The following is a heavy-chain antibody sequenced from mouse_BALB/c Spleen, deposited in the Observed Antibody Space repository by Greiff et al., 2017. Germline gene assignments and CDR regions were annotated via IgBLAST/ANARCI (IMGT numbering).Heavy chain of an antibody. Sequence: QVQLKESGPGLVAPSQSLSITCTVSGFSLTSYGVHWVRQPPGKGLEWLGVIWAGGSTNYNSALMSRLSISKDNSKSQVFLKMNSLQTDDTAMYYCARAIYGNYVPYYYAMDYWGQGTSVTVSS. V-gene: IGHV2-9*02. D-gene: IGHD2-1*01. J-gene: IGHJ4*01. CDR3: ARAIYGNYVPYYYAMDY. CDR1: GFSLTSYG. CDR2: IWAGGST.